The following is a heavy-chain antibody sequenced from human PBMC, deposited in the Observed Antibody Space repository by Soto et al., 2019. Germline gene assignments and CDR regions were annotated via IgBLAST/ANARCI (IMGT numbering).Heavy chain of an antibody. CDR2: ISYDGSNK. D-gene: IGHD6-13*01. V-gene: IGHV3-30*18. J-gene: IGHJ4*02. Sequence: PGGSLRLSCAASGFTFSSYGMHWVRQAPGKGLEWVAVISYDGSNKYYADSVKGRFTISRDSSKNTLYLQMNSLRAEDTAVYYCAKDYIAAAVYYFDYWGQGTLVTVSS. CDR1: GFTFSSYG. CDR3: AKDYIAAAVYYFDY.